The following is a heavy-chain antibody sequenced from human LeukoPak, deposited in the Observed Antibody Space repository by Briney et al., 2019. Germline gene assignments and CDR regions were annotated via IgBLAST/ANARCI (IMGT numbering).Heavy chain of an antibody. D-gene: IGHD3-9*01. CDR2: INHSGST. Sequence: SETLSLTCAVYGGSFSGYYWSWIRQPPGKGLEWIGEINHSGSTNYNPSLKSRVAISVDTSRNQFSLRLSSVTAADTAVYYCATSMGNDVLPTLYNWFDPWGQGTLVTVSS. CDR3: ATSMGNDVLPTLYNWFDP. V-gene: IGHV4-34*01. CDR1: GGSFSGYY. J-gene: IGHJ5*02.